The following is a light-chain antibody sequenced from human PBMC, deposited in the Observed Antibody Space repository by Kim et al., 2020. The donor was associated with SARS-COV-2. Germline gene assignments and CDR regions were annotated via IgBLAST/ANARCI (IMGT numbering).Light chain of an antibody. CDR2: YKSVSDN. J-gene: IGLJ1*01. V-gene: IGLV5-45*02. Sequence: LTCTLRSGINVGTYRIYWYQQKPGSPPQYLLRYKSVSDNQQGSGVPSRFSGSKDASANAGILLISGLQSEDEADYYCMIWHSSAYVFGTGTKVTVL. CDR1: SGINVGTYR. CDR3: MIWHSSAYV.